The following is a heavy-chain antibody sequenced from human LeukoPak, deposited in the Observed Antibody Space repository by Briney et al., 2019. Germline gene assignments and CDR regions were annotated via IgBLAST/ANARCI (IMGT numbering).Heavy chain of an antibody. CDR2: INWNGGST. J-gene: IGHJ4*02. Sequence: PGGSLRLSCAASGFTFDDYGMSWVRQAPGKGLEWVSGINWNGGSTGYADSVKGRFTISRDNHKNTLYLRMNSLRAEDTAVYYCAAPPPRSYYYDSSGQLDYWGQGTLVTVSS. CDR1: GFTFDDYG. V-gene: IGHV3-20*04. CDR3: AAPPPRSYYYDSSGQLDY. D-gene: IGHD3-22*01.